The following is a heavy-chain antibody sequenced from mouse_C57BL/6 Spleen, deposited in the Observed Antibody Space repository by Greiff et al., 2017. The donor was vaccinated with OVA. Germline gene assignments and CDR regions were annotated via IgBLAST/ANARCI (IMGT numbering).Heavy chain of an antibody. D-gene: IGHD1-1*01. CDR2: INYDGSST. J-gene: IGHJ1*03. CDR1: GFTFSDYY. CDR3: ARVSDYYGSSYERYFDV. Sequence: DVKLVESEGGLVQPGSSMKLSCTASGFTFSDYYMAWVRQVPEKGLEWVANINYDGSSTYYLDSLKSRFIISRDNAKNILYLQMSSLKSEDTATYYCARVSDYYGSSYERYFDVWGTGTTVTVSS. V-gene: IGHV5-16*01.